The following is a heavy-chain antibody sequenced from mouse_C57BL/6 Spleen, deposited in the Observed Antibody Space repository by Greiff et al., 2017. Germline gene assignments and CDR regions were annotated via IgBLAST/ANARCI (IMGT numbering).Heavy chain of an antibody. CDR3: ARKGVVGPYAMDY. CDR2: IDPSDSYT. V-gene: IGHV1-69*01. J-gene: IGHJ4*01. Sequence: QVQLQQPGAELVMPGASVKLSCKASGYTFTSYWMHWVKQRPGQGLEWIGEIDPSDSYTNYNQKFKGKSTLTVDKTSSTAYMQISSLTSEDSAVYYCARKGVVGPYAMDYWGQGTSVTVSS. CDR1: GYTFTSYW. D-gene: IGHD1-1*01.